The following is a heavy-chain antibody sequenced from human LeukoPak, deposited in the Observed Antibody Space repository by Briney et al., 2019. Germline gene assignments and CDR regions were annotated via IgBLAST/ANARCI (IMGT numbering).Heavy chain of an antibody. Sequence: EASVKVSCKASGGTFSNYAISWVRQAPGQGLEWMGWISAYNGNTNYAQKLQGRVTMTTDTSTSTAYMELRSLRSDDTAVYYCARTYYYDSSGITWFDPWGQGTLVTVSS. CDR3: ARTYYYDSSGITWFDP. V-gene: IGHV1-18*01. J-gene: IGHJ5*02. CDR2: ISAYNGNT. CDR1: GGTFSNYA. D-gene: IGHD3-22*01.